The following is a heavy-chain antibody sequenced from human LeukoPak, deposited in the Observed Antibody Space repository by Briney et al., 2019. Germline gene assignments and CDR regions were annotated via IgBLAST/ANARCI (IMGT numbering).Heavy chain of an antibody. Sequence: GGSLRLSCAASGFTVSSNYMSWVRQAPGKGLEWVSAISGSGGSTYYADSVKGRFTISRDNSKNTLYLQMNSLRAEDTAVYYCAKDLQDIVVVPAAIWEHGAFDIWGQGTMVTVSS. CDR1: GFTVSSNY. J-gene: IGHJ3*02. V-gene: IGHV3-23*01. CDR2: ISGSGGST. D-gene: IGHD2-2*01. CDR3: AKDLQDIVVVPAAIWEHGAFDI.